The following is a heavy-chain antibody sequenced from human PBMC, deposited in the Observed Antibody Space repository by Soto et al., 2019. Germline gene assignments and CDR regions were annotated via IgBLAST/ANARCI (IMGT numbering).Heavy chain of an antibody. Sequence: PGESLKISCQGSGYTFTGYCIGWVRQMPGKGLEWMGIVYPGDSDIRYSPSFRGQVTISIDNSVSTAYLQWNSLKASDTAMYYCARALTGPSHPHYFDYWGPGTQLTVSS. D-gene: IGHD1-7*01. CDR2: VYPGDSDI. CDR3: ARALTGPSHPHYFDY. CDR1: GYTFTGYC. V-gene: IGHV5-51*01. J-gene: IGHJ4*02.